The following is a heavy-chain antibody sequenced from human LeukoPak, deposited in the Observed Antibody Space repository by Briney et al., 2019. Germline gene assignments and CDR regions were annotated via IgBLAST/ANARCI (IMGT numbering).Heavy chain of an antibody. CDR1: GFTFSSYW. CDR3: ARGLYYDILTGYDYYFDY. Sequence: PGGSLRLSCAASGFTFSSYWMSWVRQAPGKWLEWVANIKQDGSEKYYVDSVKGRFTISRDNAKNSLYLQMNSLRAEDTAVHYCARGLYYDILTGYDYYFDYWGQGTLVTVPS. V-gene: IGHV3-7*01. CDR2: IKQDGSEK. D-gene: IGHD3-9*01. J-gene: IGHJ4*02.